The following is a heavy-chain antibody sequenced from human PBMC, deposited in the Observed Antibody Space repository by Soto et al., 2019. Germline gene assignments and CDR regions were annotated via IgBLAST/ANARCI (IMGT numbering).Heavy chain of an antibody. Sequence: QVQLVESGGGVVQPGRSLRLSCAASGFTFSSYGMHWVRQAPGKGLEWVAVIWYDGNNKYYADSVKGRFTISRDNSKNTLYLQMNSLRAEDTAVYYCARAAYDYYDSSGSPGYWCQGTLVTVSS. V-gene: IGHV3-33*01. CDR2: IWYDGNNK. CDR3: ARAAYDYYDSSGSPGY. J-gene: IGHJ4*02. D-gene: IGHD3-22*01. CDR1: GFTFSSYG.